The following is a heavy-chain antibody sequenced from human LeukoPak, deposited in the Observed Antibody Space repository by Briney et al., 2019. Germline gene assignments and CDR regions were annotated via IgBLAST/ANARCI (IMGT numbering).Heavy chain of an antibody. V-gene: IGHV1-2*06. CDR3: ARGYCSGGSCYSVENWFDP. CDR1: GYTFTGYY. Sequence: ASVKVSCKAAGYTFTGYYMFWVRQAPGQGLEWMGRINPNSGGTNYAQKFQGRVTMTRDTSISTAFMELSRLRSDDTAVYYCARGYCSGGSCYSVENWFDPWGQGTLVTVSS. CDR2: INPNSGGT. D-gene: IGHD2-15*01. J-gene: IGHJ5*02.